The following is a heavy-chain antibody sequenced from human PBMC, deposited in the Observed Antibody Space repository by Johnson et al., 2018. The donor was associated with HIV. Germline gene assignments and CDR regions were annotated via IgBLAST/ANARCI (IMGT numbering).Heavy chain of an antibody. CDR2: ISYDGGNK. J-gene: IGHJ3*02. D-gene: IGHD3-16*01. Sequence: QVQLVESGGGVVQPGRSLRLSCAASGFTFSSYAMHWVRQAPGKGLEWVAVISYDGGNKYYADSVKGRFTISRDNSKNSLDLQMNALRAEDTAVYYCAISIPRPGWGDAFDIWGQGTMVTVSS. CDR3: AISIPRPGWGDAFDI. V-gene: IGHV3-30*14. CDR1: GFTFSSYA.